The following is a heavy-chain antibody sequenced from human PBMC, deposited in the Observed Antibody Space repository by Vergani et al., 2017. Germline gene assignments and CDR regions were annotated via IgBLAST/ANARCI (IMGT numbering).Heavy chain of an antibody. D-gene: IGHD2-2*01. CDR2: ISSSSSTI. CDR3: ARNPVVRAAMFAFDI. V-gene: IGHV3-48*01. Sequence: EVQLVQSGAEVKKPGESLKISCAASGFTFSSYSMNWVRQAPGKGLEWVSYISSSSSTIYYADSVKGRFTISRDNAKNSLYLQMNSLRAEDTAVYYCARNPVVRAAMFAFDIWGQGTMVTVSS. CDR1: GFTFSSYS. J-gene: IGHJ3*02.